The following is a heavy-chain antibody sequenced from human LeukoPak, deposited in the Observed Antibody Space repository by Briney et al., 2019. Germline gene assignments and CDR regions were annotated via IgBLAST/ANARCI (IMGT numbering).Heavy chain of an antibody. CDR1: GGSFSGYY. J-gene: IGHJ4*02. V-gene: IGHV4-34*01. CDR2: INDSGTT. CDR3: ARRARKHRGLVWGVTTDRLFDY. D-gene: IGHD3-10*01. Sequence: SETLSLTCAVYGGSFSGYYWSWIRQPPGKGLEWIGEINDSGTTNYNPSLKSRVTISVDTSKNQSSLKLSSVTAADTAVYYCARRARKHRGLVWGVTTDRLFDYWGQGTLVTVSS.